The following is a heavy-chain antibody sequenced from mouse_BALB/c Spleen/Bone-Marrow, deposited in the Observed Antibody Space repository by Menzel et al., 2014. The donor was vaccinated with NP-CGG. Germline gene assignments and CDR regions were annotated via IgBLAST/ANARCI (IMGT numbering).Heavy chain of an antibody. D-gene: IGHD1-1*01. CDR1: GFTFNTYA. Sequence: EVKVEESGGGLVQPKGSLKLSCAASGFTFNTYAMHWVCQAPGKGLEWVARIRSKSNNYATYYADSVKDRFTISRDDSQSMLYLQMNNLKTEDTAMYYCVRDYYGSMDYWGQGTSVTVSS. CDR2: IRSKSNNYAT. J-gene: IGHJ4*01. CDR3: VRDYYGSMDY. V-gene: IGHV10-3*03.